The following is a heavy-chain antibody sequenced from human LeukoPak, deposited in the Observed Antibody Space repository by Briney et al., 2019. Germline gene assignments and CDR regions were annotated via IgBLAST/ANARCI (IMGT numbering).Heavy chain of an antibody. CDR1: GGSISSYY. J-gene: IGHJ3*02. CDR3: ARRRVCSGGSCGAFDI. CDR2: IYTSGST. D-gene: IGHD2-15*01. V-gene: IGHV4-4*07. Sequence: SGTLSLTCTVSGGSISSYYWSWIRQPAGKGLEWIGRIYTSGSTNYNPSLKSRVTMSVDTSKNQFSLKLSSVTAADTAVYYCARRRVCSGGSCGAFDIWGQGTVVTVSS.